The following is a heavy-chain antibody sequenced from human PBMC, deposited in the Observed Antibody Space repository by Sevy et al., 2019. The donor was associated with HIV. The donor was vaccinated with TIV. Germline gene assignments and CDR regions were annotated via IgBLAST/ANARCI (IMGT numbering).Heavy chain of an antibody. CDR2: INPDSGGP. Sequence: ASVKVSCKASGYTFTGYYMHWVRQAPGQGLQWMGWINPDSGGPNYATMFQGRVTLTRDTSISTAYMELSRLKSDDTAVYYCVRDDRDGYFEYWGQGTLVTVSS. CDR1: GYTFTGYY. J-gene: IGHJ4*02. V-gene: IGHV1-2*02. CDR3: VRDDRDGYFEY.